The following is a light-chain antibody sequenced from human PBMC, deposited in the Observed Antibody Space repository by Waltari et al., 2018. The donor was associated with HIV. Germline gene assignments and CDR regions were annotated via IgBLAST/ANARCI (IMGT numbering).Light chain of an antibody. CDR3: SSYTSSSTRL. CDR1: SSDVGGYNY. J-gene: IGLJ2*01. V-gene: IGLV2-14*01. Sequence: QSALTQPASVSGSPGQSITISCTGTSSDVGGYNYVSCYQQHPGKAPKLMIYEVSNRPSGVSDRFSGSKSGNTASLTISGLQAEDEADYYCSSYTSSSTRLFGGGTKLTVL. CDR2: EVS.